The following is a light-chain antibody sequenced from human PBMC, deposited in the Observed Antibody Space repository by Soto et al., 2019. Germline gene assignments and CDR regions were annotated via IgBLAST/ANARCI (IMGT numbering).Light chain of an antibody. J-gene: IGKJ2*01. CDR2: KVS. CDR1: ESVLYRDGNSY. CDR3: MQRTYWPYT. V-gene: IGKV2-30*01. Sequence: DVVMTQSPLSLPVTLGQSASVSCRSSESVLYRDGNSYLSWFQQRPGQSPRRLIYKVSNRDSGVPDRFIGSGSYTDFTLKISRVEAEDVGVYYCMQRTYWPYTFGQGTQLEIK.